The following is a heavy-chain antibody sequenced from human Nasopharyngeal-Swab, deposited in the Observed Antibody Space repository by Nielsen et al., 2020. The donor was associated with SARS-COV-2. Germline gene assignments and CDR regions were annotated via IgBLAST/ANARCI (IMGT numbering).Heavy chain of an antibody. CDR2: INYNGRT. V-gene: IGHV4-34*01. CDR1: GGSFSGYY. Sequence: GSLRLSCAVYGGSFSGYYWSWIRRHPGKGLEWIGEINYNGRTNYNPSLKSRVTISLDKSKNQLSLKLRFVTAADTAVFYFARHMLGGPTAFDIWGQGTVVTVSS. D-gene: IGHD2-8*01. CDR3: ARHMLGGPTAFDI. J-gene: IGHJ3*02.